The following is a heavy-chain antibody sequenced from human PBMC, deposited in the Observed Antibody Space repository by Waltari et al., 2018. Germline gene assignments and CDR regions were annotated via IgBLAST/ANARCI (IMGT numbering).Heavy chain of an antibody. J-gene: IGHJ5*02. D-gene: IGHD6-6*01. V-gene: IGHV4-59*11. Sequence: QVQLQESGPGLVKPSETLSLTCTVSGGSIRSHYWSWIRQPPGKGLEWIGYIYYSGSTNYNPSLKSRVTISVDTSKNQFSLKLSSVTAADTAVYYCAQGSIAARWFDPWGQGTLVTVSS. CDR2: IYYSGST. CDR3: AQGSIAARWFDP. CDR1: GGSIRSHY.